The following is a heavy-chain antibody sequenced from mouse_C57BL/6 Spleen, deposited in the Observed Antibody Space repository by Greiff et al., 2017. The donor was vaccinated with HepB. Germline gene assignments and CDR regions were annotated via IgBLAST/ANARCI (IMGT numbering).Heavy chain of an antibody. CDR3: ARPHDYDDYAMDY. Sequence: VKLQESGPGLVQPSQSLSITCTVSGFSLTSYGVHWVRQSPGKGLEWLGVIWSGGSTDYNAAFISRLSISKDNSKSQVFFKMNSLQADDTAIYYCARPHDYDDYAMDYWGQGTSVTVSS. V-gene: IGHV2-2*01. CDR1: GFSLTSYG. CDR2: IWSGGST. J-gene: IGHJ4*01. D-gene: IGHD2-4*01.